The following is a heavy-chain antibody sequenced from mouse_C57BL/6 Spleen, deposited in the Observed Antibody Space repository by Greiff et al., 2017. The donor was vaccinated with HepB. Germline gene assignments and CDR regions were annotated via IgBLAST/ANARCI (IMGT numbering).Heavy chain of an antibody. Sequence: EVKVVESGPVLVKPGASVKMSCKASGYTFTDYYMNWVKQSHGKSLEWIGVINPYNGGTSYNQKFKGKATLTVDKSSSTAYMELNSLTSDDSAVYYCARFHYYGREESDYWGKGTTLTVSS. CDR2: INPYNGGT. V-gene: IGHV1-19*01. D-gene: IGHD1-2*01. CDR1: GYTFTDYY. J-gene: IGHJ2*01. CDR3: ARFHYYGREESDY.